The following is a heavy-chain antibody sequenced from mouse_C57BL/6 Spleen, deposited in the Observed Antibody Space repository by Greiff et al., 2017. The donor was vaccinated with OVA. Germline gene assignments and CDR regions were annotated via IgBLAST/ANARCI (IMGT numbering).Heavy chain of an antibody. CDR1: GYSITSGYY. CDR2: ISYDGSN. Sequence: EVQLQESGPGLVKPSQSLSLTCSVTGYSITSGYYWNWIRQFPGNKLEWMGYISYDGSNNYNPSLKNRISITRDTSKNQFFLKLNSVTTEDTATYYCARESSPWYFDVWGTGTTVTVSS. D-gene: IGHD1-1*01. J-gene: IGHJ1*03. V-gene: IGHV3-6*01. CDR3: ARESSPWYFDV.